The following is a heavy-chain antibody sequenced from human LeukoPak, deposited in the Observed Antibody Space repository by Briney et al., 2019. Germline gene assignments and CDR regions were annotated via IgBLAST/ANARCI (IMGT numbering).Heavy chain of an antibody. J-gene: IGHJ4*02. Sequence: ASVKVSCKAPGYTFTNYYVHWVRQAPGQGLEWMGLINPSGGSTSYAQRFQGRVTMTRDTSTSTVYMELSSLRSEDTAVYYCARALDYGGNSGDYDYWGQGTLVTVSS. CDR3: ARALDYGGNSGDYDY. CDR1: GYTFTNYY. D-gene: IGHD4-23*01. V-gene: IGHV1-46*01. CDR2: INPSGGST.